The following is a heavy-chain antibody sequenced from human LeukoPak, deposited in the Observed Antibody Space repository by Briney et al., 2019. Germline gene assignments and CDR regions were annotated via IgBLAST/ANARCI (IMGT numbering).Heavy chain of an antibody. CDR3: ANGGIAARLVDY. Sequence: PGGSLRLSCAASGFTFSSYGMHWVRQAPGKGLEWVAFIRYDGSNKYYADSVKGRFTISRDNSKNTLYLQMNSLRAEDTAVYYCANGGIAARLVDYWGQGTLVTVSS. J-gene: IGHJ4*02. CDR2: IRYDGSNK. CDR1: GFTFSSYG. D-gene: IGHD6-6*01. V-gene: IGHV3-30*02.